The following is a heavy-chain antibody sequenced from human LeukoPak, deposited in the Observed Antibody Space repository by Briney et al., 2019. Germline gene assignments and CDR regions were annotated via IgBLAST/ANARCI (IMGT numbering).Heavy chain of an antibody. CDR2: ISAYNGNT. Sequence: ASVKVSCKASGYTFTSYGISWVRQAPGQGLEWMGWISAYNGNTNYAQKVQGRVTMTTDTSTNTAYMEVRSLRSDDTAVYYCARDYSSSWYYFDYWGQGTLLTVSS. V-gene: IGHV1-18*01. D-gene: IGHD6-13*01. CDR1: GYTFTSYG. J-gene: IGHJ4*02. CDR3: ARDYSSSWYYFDY.